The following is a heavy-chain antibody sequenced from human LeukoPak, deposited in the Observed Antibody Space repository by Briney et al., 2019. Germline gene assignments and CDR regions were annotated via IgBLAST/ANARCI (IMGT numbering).Heavy chain of an antibody. CDR2: ISTSGST. J-gene: IGHJ4*02. V-gene: IGHV4-4*07. CDR3: ARVGVIGYSYGSALYYFDY. D-gene: IGHD5-18*01. Sequence: SETLSLTCTVSGASISNYYWSWIRQPAGKGLEWIGRISTSGSTNYNPSLKSRVTISVDTSKNQFSLKLSSVTAADTAVYYCARVGVIGYSYGSALYYFDYWGQGTLVTVSS. CDR1: GASISNYY.